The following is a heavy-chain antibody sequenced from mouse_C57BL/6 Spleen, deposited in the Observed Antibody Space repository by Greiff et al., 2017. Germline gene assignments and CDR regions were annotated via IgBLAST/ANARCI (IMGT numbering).Heavy chain of an antibody. CDR1: GFNIKDYH. CDR3: TLYDGYYEKFAY. Sequence: VQLQQSGAELVRPGASVKLSCTASGFNIKDYHMHWVKQRPEQGLEWIGRIDPEDGDTEYAPKFQGKATMTADTSSNTAYLQLSSLTSEDTAVYYCTLYDGYYEKFAYWGQGTLVTVSA. D-gene: IGHD2-3*01. J-gene: IGHJ3*01. V-gene: IGHV14-1*01. CDR2: IDPEDGDT.